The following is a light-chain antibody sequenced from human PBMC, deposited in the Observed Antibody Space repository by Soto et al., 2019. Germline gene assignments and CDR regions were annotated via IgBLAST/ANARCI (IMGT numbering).Light chain of an antibody. CDR3: ATWYGSLPGEV. CDR2: DNN. J-gene: IGLJ2*01. CDR1: SSNIGNNY. Sequence: QSALTQSPSVSAAPGQKVTISCSGSSSNIGNNYVSWYQQLPGTAPKLLIYDNNKRPSGIPDRFSGSKSGTSGTLDITVLQTGDEADYYCATWYGSLPGEVFGGGTKLTVL. V-gene: IGLV1-51*01.